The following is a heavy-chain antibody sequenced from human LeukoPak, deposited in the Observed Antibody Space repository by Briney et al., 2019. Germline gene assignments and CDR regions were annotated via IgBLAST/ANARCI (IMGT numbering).Heavy chain of an antibody. J-gene: IGHJ4*02. CDR2: MHSSGSI. CDR1: GASVRSSGYY. CDR3: ARRGDYFDY. V-gene: IGHV4-39*07. Sequence: MASETLSLTCTVSGASVRSSGYYWGWIRQPPGKGLEWIGSMHSSGSIYYTPSLKSRATISLDTSNNQFSLKLTSVTAADSAVYYCARRGDYFDYWGQGTLVTVSS.